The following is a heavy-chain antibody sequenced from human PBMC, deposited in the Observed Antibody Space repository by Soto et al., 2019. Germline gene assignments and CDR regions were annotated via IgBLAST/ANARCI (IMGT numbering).Heavy chain of an antibody. CDR2: ISGSGDYT. CDR1: GFTFCSYA. V-gene: IGHV3-23*01. D-gene: IGHD6-19*01. Sequence: PWGSMRLSCAASGFTFCSYAMTWVRPAPGKGLEWVSSISGSGDYTYYADSVKGRFTISRDNSKNTLYLQMNSLRAEDTAVYYCAKGLAVAGPYYYGMDVWGQGTTVTVSS. CDR3: AKGLAVAGPYYYGMDV. J-gene: IGHJ6*02.